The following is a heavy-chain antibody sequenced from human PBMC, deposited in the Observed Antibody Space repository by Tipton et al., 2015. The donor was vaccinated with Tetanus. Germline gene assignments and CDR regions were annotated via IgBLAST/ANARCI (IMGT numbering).Heavy chain of an antibody. J-gene: IGHJ4*02. CDR2: IHHSGLA. D-gene: IGHD2-2*01. V-gene: IGHV4-30-4*01. CDR3: ARGWSECSSWSCSPFDS. Sequence: TLSLTCTVSGDSVSTGNFYWSWIRQPPGKGLEWIAFIHHSGLAFSKPSLKSRVSISIDTSQNQFSLSLTSATAADTAVYYCARGWSECSSWSCSPFDSWGQGTLVTVSS. CDR1: GDSVSTGNFY.